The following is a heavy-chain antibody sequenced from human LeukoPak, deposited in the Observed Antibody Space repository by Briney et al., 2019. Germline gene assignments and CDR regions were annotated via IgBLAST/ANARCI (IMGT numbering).Heavy chain of an antibody. Sequence: ASVKVSCKTSGYTFISYHMHWVRQAPGQGLEWMGTINPSGGNTNYALRFQGRVTMTRDTSTSTVYMELSSLRSEGTAVYYCARGVLGRALDPWGQGTLVTVSS. D-gene: IGHD7-27*01. J-gene: IGHJ5*02. CDR2: INPSGGNT. CDR3: ARGVLGRALDP. V-gene: IGHV1-46*01. CDR1: GYTFISYH.